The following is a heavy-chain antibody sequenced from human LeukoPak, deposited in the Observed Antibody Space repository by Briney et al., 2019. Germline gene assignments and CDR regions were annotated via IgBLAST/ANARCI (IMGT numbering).Heavy chain of an antibody. CDR2: ISYSGST. D-gene: IGHD4-23*01. V-gene: IGHV4-39*01. J-gene: IGHJ4*02. CDR1: GGSISTSSYF. CDR3: ATSGYAGNTRFDY. Sequence: PSETLSLTCSVSGGSISTSSYFWDWIRQPPGKGLEWIGTISYSGSTYYNPSLKSRVSMSVDTSKNQFSLKLSSVTAADTAMYYCATSGYAGNTRFDYWGQGTLVTVSS.